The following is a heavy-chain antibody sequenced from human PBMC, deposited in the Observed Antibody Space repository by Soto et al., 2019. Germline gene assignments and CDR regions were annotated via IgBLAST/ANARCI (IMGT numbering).Heavy chain of an antibody. CDR2: IIPIFGTA. D-gene: IGHD6-6*01. J-gene: IGHJ3*02. CDR3: ARDPIIAARPEMARGAFDI. CDR1: GGTFSSYA. Sequence: QVQLVQSGAEVKKPGSSVKVSCKASGGTFSSYAISWVRQAPGQGLEWMGGIIPIFGTANYAQKFQGRVTITADESTSTAYMELSSLRSEDTAVYYCARDPIIAARPEMARGAFDIWGQGTMVTVSS. V-gene: IGHV1-69*12.